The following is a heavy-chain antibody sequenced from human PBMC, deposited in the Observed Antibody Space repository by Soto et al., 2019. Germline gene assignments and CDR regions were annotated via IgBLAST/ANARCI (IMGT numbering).Heavy chain of an antibody. CDR1: GFTFSSYS. D-gene: IGHD6-13*01. CDR2: ISSSSSYI. Sequence: QGLSCAASGFTFSSYSMNWVRQAPGKGLEWVSSISSSSSYISYADSVKGRFTISRDNAKNSLYLQMNSLRAEDTAVYYCASEVAAAGKDDSWGQGNLVPVSP. CDR3: ASEVAAAGKDDS. V-gene: IGHV3-21*04. J-gene: IGHJ5*01.